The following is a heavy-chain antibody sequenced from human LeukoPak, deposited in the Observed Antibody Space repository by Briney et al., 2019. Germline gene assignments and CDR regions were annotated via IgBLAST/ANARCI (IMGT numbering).Heavy chain of an antibody. CDR1: GGYISSSSYY. CDR2: IYYSGST. J-gene: IGHJ4*01. CDR3: AKSAGYGLIDY. V-gene: IGHV4-39*02. D-gene: IGHD5-12*01. Sequence: TETLSLTCTVSGGYISSSSYYWGWIRRPPGKGLEWIGIIYYSGSTYYNTSLKSRVTISVDTSKNHFSLKLSSVTAADTGVYYSAKSAGYGLIDYWGQGTLVTVSS.